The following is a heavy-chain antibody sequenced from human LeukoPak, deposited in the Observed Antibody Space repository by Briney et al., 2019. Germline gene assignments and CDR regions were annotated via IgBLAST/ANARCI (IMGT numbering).Heavy chain of an antibody. J-gene: IGHJ4*02. CDR3: ARGKVEMATIDYFDY. CDR1: GGTFSSYA. V-gene: IGHV1-69*04. Sequence: SVKVSCKASGGTFSSYAISWVRQAPGQGLEWMGRIIPILGIANYAQKFQGRVTITADKSTSTAYMELSSLRSEDTAVYYCARGKVEMATIDYFDYWGQGTLVTVSP. D-gene: IGHD5-12*01. CDR2: IIPILGIA.